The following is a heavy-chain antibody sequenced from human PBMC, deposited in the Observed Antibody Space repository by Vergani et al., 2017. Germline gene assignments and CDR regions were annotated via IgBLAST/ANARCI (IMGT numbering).Heavy chain of an antibody. CDR3: ARAPSSWSRYYYYYYCMDV. V-gene: IGHV4-34*01. J-gene: IGHJ6*03. CDR1: GGSFSGYY. Sequence: QVQLQQWGAGLLKPSETLSLTCAVYGGSFSGYYWSWIRQPPGKGLEWIGEINHSGSTNYNQSRKSRVTISVDTSKNQFSLKLSSVTAADTVVYYCARAPSSWSRYYYYYYCMDVWGKGTTVTVSS. D-gene: IGHD2-8*02. CDR2: INHSGST.